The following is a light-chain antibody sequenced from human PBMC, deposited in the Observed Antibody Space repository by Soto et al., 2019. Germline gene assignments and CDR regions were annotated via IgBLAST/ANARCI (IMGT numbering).Light chain of an antibody. Sequence: QSVLTQSPSASASLGASVKLTCTLSSGRSSYTIAWHQQQSGKGPRSLMKINSDGSHTKGDGIPDRFSGSSSGADRYLTISSLQAEDEADYYCQTRGTGMVFGGGTKLTVL. CDR2: INSDGSH. CDR1: SGRSSYT. CDR3: QTRGTGMV. V-gene: IGLV4-69*01. J-gene: IGLJ3*02.